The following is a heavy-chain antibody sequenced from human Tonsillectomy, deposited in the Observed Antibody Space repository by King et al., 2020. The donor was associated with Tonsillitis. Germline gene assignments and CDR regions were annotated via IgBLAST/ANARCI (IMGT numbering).Heavy chain of an antibody. D-gene: IGHD6-19*01. CDR2: INHSGST. Sequence: VQLQQWGAGLLKLSGTLSPTCAVHGGSFSGYYWSWIRQPPGKGLEWIGEINHSGSTNYNPSLKSRVTISVDTSKNQFSLELSSVTAADTAVYYCARGRRSGWYNYWGQGTLVTVSS. CDR1: GGSFSGYY. CDR3: ARGRRSGWYNY. V-gene: IGHV4-34*01. J-gene: IGHJ4*02.